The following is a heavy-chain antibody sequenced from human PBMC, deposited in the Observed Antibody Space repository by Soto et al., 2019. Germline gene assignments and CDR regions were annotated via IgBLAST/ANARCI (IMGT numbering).Heavy chain of an antibody. CDR2: IYPGDSDT. CDR3: ARRREPPYYYGSGSTTKNWFDP. D-gene: IGHD3-10*01. Sequence: GESLKISCKGSGYSFTSYWIGWVRQMPGKGLEWMGIIYPGDSDTRYSPSFQGQVTISADKSISTAYLQWSSLKASDTAMYYCARRREPPYYYGSGSTTKNWFDPWGQGTLVTVSS. CDR1: GYSFTSYW. V-gene: IGHV5-51*01. J-gene: IGHJ5*02.